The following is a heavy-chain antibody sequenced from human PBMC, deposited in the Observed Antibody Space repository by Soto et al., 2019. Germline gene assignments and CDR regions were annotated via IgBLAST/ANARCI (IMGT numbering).Heavy chain of an antibody. D-gene: IGHD6-6*01. V-gene: IGHV3-30*18. J-gene: IGHJ4*02. CDR1: GFTFSSYS. CDR2: ISYDGSHK. Sequence: QVQLVESGGGVVQPGRSLRLSCAASGFTFSSYSMHWVRQAPGKGLECVAVISYDGSHKYYADSVKGRFTISRDNSKNTLYLQMNSLRAEDTAVYYCAKDRESYTSSSYFFDYWGQGTLVTVSS. CDR3: AKDRESYTSSSYFFDY.